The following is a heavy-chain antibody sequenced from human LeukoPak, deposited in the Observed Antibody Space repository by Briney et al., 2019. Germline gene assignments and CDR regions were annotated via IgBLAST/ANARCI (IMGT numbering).Heavy chain of an antibody. J-gene: IGHJ5*02. V-gene: IGHV3-15*01. D-gene: IGHD2-15*01. CDR1: GFTFSNAW. CDR3: TTDPEWWDNWFDP. Sequence: PGGSLRLSCAASGFTFSNAWMSWVRQAPGKGLEWVGRIKSKTDGGTTDYAAPVKGRFTISRDDSKNTLYLQMNSLKTEDTAVYYCTTDPEWWDNWFDPWGQGTLVTVSS. CDR2: IKSKTDGGTT.